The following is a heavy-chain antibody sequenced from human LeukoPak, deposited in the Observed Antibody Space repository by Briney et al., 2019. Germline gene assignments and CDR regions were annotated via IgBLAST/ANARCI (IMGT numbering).Heavy chain of an antibody. D-gene: IGHD3-22*01. Sequence: GGSLRLSCAASGFTFSSYAMHWVRQAPGKGLEWVSAISGSGGSTYYADSVKGRFTISRDNSKNTLYLQMNSLRAEDTAVYYCAIMDSSGYSDYWGQGTLVTVSS. CDR2: ISGSGGST. CDR1: GFTFSSYA. CDR3: AIMDSSGYSDY. J-gene: IGHJ4*02. V-gene: IGHV3-23*01.